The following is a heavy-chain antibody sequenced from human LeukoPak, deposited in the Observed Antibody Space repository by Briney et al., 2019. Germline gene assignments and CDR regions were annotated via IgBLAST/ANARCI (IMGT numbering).Heavy chain of an antibody. CDR1: GFTFSSYA. V-gene: IGHV3-23*01. CDR2: ISGSGGST. D-gene: IGHD1-26*01. Sequence: GGSLRLSCAASGFTFSSYAMSWVRQAPGKGLEWVSAISGSGGSTYYADSVKGRFTISRDNSKNTLYLQMNSLRAEDTAVYYCANLSWELDYSDYWGQGTLVTVSS. CDR3: ANLSWELDYSDY. J-gene: IGHJ4*02.